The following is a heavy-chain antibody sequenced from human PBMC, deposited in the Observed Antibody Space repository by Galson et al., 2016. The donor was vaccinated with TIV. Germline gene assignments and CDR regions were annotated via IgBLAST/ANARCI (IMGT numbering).Heavy chain of an antibody. J-gene: IGHJ4*02. CDR2: IDWDDDK. Sequence: PALVKPTQTLTLTCTFSGFSLSTYGMSVGWIRQPPGKALEWLARIDWDDDKFYNSSLKTRLTISKDISRNQVVLTMTNMDPEDTATYYCARAPISIFGLATSYYFDYWGQGTLVTVSS. D-gene: IGHD3-3*01. CDR3: ARAPISIFGLATSYYFDY. CDR1: GFSLSTYGMS. V-gene: IGHV2-70*17.